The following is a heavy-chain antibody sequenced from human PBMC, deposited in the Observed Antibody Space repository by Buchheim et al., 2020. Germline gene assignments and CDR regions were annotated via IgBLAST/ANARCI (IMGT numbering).Heavy chain of an antibody. V-gene: IGHV3-30*18. J-gene: IGHJ4*02. Sequence: VQLLESGGGLVQPGGSLRLSCTASGFTFSSYGMHWVRQAPGKGLEWVAVISYDGSNKYYADSVKGRFTISRDNSKNTLYLQMNSLRAEDTAVYYCAKDRTLTMVRGAPDTDWGQGTL. CDR1: GFTFSSYG. CDR3: AKDRTLTMVRGAPDTD. D-gene: IGHD3-10*01. CDR2: ISYDGSNK.